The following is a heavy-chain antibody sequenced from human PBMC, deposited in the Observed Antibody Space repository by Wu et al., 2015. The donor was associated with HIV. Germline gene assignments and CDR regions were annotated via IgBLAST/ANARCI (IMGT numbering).Heavy chain of an antibody. J-gene: IGHJ4*02. CDR1: GGTFDNYA. CDR2: IIPMFGTA. V-gene: IGHV1-69*05. Sequence: QVQLVQSATEVRKPGSSVKVSCKVSGGTFDNYAITWVRQAPGQGLEWMGGIIPMFGTANYAQKFQGRVTITTGESTSTAYMELSSLRSEDTAVYYCARYRGDYDSSGYSFDYWGQGTLVTVSS. CDR3: ARYRGDYDSSGYSFDY. D-gene: IGHD3-22*01.